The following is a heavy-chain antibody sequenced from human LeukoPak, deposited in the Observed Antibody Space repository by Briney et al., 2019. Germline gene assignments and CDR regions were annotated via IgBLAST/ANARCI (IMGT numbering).Heavy chain of an antibody. V-gene: IGHV3-9*03. CDR3: AKASADLYFDY. CDR1: GFTFDDYP. CDR2: INWNSGSI. Sequence: GGSLRLSCAASGFTFDDYPWTGSGKPPGRGGEWVSGINWNSGSIGYADSVKGRFTISRDNAKNSLYLQMNSLRAEDMALYYCAKASADLYFDYWGLGTLVTVSS. J-gene: IGHJ4*02. D-gene: IGHD2-2*01.